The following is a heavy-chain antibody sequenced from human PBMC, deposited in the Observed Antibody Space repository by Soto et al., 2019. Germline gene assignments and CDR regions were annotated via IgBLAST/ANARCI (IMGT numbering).Heavy chain of an antibody. CDR1: GFTFYNYW. CDR3: ARYLQSGPAGY. J-gene: IGHJ4*02. Sequence: PGGSLRLSCVVSGFTFYNYWMSWVRQAPGKGLEWVANINKDGTEEHYMDSVRGRFTIFRDSVQNSVFLHMNSLRDEDTAIYDCARYLQSGPAGYWGQGTRVTVSS. V-gene: IGHV3-7*01. CDR2: INKDGTEE. D-gene: IGHD6-13*01.